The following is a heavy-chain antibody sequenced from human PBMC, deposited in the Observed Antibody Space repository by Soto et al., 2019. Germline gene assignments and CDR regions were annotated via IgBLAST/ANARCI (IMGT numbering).Heavy chain of an antibody. CDR2: ISGSGGSK. CDR1: GFTFSSYA. J-gene: IGHJ4*02. V-gene: IGHV3-23*01. Sequence: GGSLRLSCAASGFTFSSYAMSWVRQAPGKGLEWVSAISGSGGSKYYADSVKGRFTISRDNSKKTLYLQMNSLRAEDTAVYYWAKVGLNDYVWGSYRSYYFDYWGQGTLVTVSS. CDR3: AKVGLNDYVWGSYRSYYFDY. D-gene: IGHD3-16*02.